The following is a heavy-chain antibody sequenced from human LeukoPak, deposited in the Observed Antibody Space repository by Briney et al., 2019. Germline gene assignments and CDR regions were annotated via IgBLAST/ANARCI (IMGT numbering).Heavy chain of an antibody. CDR2: ISSSSSYI. D-gene: IGHD3-22*01. CDR3: ARDGSDSTGYYYAL. J-gene: IGHJ4*02. CDR1: GFTFSSYS. V-gene: IGHV3-21*01. Sequence: GGSLRLSCAASGFTFSSYSMNWVRQAPGKGLEWVSSISSSSSYIYYADSVKGRFTISRHNAKNSLYLHMNSLRAEDTAVYYCARDGSDSTGYYYALWGQGTLVTVSS.